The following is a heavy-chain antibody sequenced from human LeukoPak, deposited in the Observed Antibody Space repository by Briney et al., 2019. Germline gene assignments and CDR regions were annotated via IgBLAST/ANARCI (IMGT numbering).Heavy chain of an antibody. Sequence: SVNVSCKASGGTFSSYAISWVRQAPGQGHELMGGIIPIFGTANYEQKFKGRVKIPGTESTSTAYMELSSLRPEDTAVYYCASAREDGGFDPWGQGTLVTVSS. CDR2: IIPIFGTA. D-gene: IGHD4-17*01. CDR3: ASAREDGGFDP. J-gene: IGHJ5*02. V-gene: IGHV1-69*13. CDR1: GGTFSSYA.